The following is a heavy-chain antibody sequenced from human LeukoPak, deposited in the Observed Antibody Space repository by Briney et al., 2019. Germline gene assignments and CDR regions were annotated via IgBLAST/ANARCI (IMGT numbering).Heavy chain of an antibody. CDR1: GFIFDDYA. J-gene: IGHJ4*02. CDR2: ISWNSGSI. D-gene: IGHD6-19*01. V-gene: IGHV3-9*01. CDR3: AKEVAVAGGENYFDY. Sequence: GGSLRLSCAASGFIFDDYAMHWVRQAPGKGLEWVSGISWNSGSIGYADSVKGRFTISRDNAKNSLYLQMNSQRAEDTALYYCAKEVAVAGGENYFDYWGQGTLVTVSS.